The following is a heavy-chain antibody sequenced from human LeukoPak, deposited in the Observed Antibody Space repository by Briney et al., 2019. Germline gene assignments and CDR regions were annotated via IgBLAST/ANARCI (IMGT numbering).Heavy chain of an antibody. D-gene: IGHD1-26*01. CDR2: ISYDGSNE. Sequence: PGRSLRVSCAASGFTFSSYAMHWVRQAPGKGLEWVAVISYDGSNEYYADSVKGRFTISRDNSKNTLYLQMNSLRAEDTAVYYCAGDSGRYPQATFDYWGQGTLVTVSS. CDR3: AGDSGRYPQATFDY. CDR1: GFTFSSYA. J-gene: IGHJ4*02. V-gene: IGHV3-30-3*01.